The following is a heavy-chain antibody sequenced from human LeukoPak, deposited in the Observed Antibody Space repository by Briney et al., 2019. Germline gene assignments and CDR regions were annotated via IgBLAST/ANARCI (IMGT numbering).Heavy chain of an antibody. Sequence: PSETLSLTCAVYGGSFSGYYWSWIRQPPGKGLEWIGEVNHGGSTNYNPSLKSRVTISIDTSKNQFSLKLSSVTAADTAVYYCARDYVGVAGTFDYWSQGTLVTVSS. V-gene: IGHV4-34*01. CDR1: GGSFSGYY. J-gene: IGHJ4*02. D-gene: IGHD6-19*01. CDR3: ARDYVGVAGTFDY. CDR2: VNHGGST.